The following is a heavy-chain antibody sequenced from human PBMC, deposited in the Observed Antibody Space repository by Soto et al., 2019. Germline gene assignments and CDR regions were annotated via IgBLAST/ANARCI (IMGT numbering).Heavy chain of an antibody. Sequence: ASVKVSCKASGYTFTSYAMHWVRQAPGQRLEWMGWINAGNGNTKYSQKFQGRVTITRDTSASTAYMGLSSLRSEDTAVYYCAREGSSSWHTYYYYYGMDVWGQGTTVTVSS. CDR3: AREGSSSWHTYYYYYGMDV. CDR1: GYTFTSYA. CDR2: INAGNGNT. D-gene: IGHD6-13*01. V-gene: IGHV1-3*01. J-gene: IGHJ6*02.